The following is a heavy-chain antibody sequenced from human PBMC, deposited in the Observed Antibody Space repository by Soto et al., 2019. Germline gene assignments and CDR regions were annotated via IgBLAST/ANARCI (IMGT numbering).Heavy chain of an antibody. J-gene: IGHJ5*02. Sequence: EVQLLESGGGLVQPGGSLRLSCAASGFTFSSYAMSWVRQAPGKGLEWVSAISGSGGSTYYADSVKGRFTISRDNSKNTLYLQMNSLRAEDTAVYYCAKDREFHYGSGSYFWFDPWGQGTLVTVSS. CDR2: ISGSGGST. CDR1: GFTFSSYA. V-gene: IGHV3-23*01. CDR3: AKDREFHYGSGSYFWFDP. D-gene: IGHD3-10*01.